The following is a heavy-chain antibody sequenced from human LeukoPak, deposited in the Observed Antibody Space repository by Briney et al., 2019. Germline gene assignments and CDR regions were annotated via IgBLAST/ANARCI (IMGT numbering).Heavy chain of an antibody. CDR3: AKDRHAPGRYCSSTTCFPFDP. J-gene: IGHJ5*02. V-gene: IGHV3-23*01. CDR2: ISGSGGST. Sequence: PGGSLRLSCVVSGFTFSSYAMSWVRQAPGKGLEWVSGISGSGGSTYYADSVKGRFTISRDNSKNTLYLQINSLRAEDTAVYYCAKDRHAPGRYCSSTTCFPFDPWGQGTLVTVSS. D-gene: IGHD2-2*01. CDR1: GFTFSSYA.